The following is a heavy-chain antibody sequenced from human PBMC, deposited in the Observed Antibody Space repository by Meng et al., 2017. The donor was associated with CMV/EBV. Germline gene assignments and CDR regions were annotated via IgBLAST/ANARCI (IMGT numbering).Heavy chain of an antibody. D-gene: IGHD1-26*01. Sequence: SVKVSCKISGGTFNTYAITWVRQAPGQGFELMGLTIPLLDSPTYAQKFRGRVSITTDESTSTVAMELTSLTSEDTAVYYCASDGPGGGNYFLYWGQGTLVTVSS. J-gene: IGHJ4*02. CDR1: GGTFNTYA. CDR2: TIPLLDSP. V-gene: IGHV1-69*05. CDR3: ASDGPGGGNYFLY.